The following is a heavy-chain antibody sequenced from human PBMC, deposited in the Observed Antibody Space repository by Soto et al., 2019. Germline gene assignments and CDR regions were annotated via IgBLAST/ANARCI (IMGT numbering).Heavy chain of an antibody. CDR2: ISGSGGST. Sequence: PGGSLRLSCAASGFTFSSYAMSWVRQAPGKGLEWVSAISGSGGSTYYADSVKGRFTISRDNSKNTLYLQMNSLRAEDTAVYYSAKNYGDRFYYFDYWGQGTLVTVSS. CDR1: GFTFSSYA. D-gene: IGHD4-17*01. J-gene: IGHJ4*02. V-gene: IGHV3-23*01. CDR3: AKNYGDRFYYFDY.